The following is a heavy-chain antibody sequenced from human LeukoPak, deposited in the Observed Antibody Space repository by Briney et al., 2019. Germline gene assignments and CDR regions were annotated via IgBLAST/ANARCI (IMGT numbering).Heavy chain of an antibody. D-gene: IGHD3-22*01. V-gene: IGHV3-30*18. CDR3: AKDQDSSGEENAFDI. CDR2: ISYDGSNK. CDR1: GFTFSSYG. Sequence: GGSLRLSCAASGFTFSSYGMHWVRQAPGKGLEWVAVISYDGSNKYYADSVKGRFTITRDNSKNTLYLQMNSLRAEDTAVYYCAKDQDSSGEENAFDIWGQGTMVTVSS. J-gene: IGHJ3*02.